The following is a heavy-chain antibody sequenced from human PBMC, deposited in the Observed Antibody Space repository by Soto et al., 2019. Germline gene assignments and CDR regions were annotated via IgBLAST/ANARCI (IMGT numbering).Heavy chain of an antibody. CDR1: GFSLCTYS. CDR3: SRLLGYCDSSTCLAYMDV. CDR2: ISPTSTYI. V-gene: IGHV3-21*01. D-gene: IGHD2-2*01. Sequence: PGGSLRLSCAASGFSLCTYSMMGVRQAPGEGLEWVSSISPTSTYIHYADSVKGRFTISRDNAKNSLYLQMNSLRAEDAAVYFCSRLLGYCDSSTCLAYMDVWGTGTTVTVSS. J-gene: IGHJ6*03.